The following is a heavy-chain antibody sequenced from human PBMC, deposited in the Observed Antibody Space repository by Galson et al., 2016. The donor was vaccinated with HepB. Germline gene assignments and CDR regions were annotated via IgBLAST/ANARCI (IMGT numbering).Heavy chain of an antibody. CDR3: ARDPHALDF. V-gene: IGHV3-48*02. CDR1: GFTFSNYG. J-gene: IGHJ4*02. CDR2: ISRSTPTI. Sequence: SLRLSCAASGFTFSNYGMSWVRQAPGKGLEWVSYISRSTPTIYYADSVKGQFTVSRDNAKNSLYRQMNNLRDEDTAVCYCARDPHALDFWGQGTLVTVSS.